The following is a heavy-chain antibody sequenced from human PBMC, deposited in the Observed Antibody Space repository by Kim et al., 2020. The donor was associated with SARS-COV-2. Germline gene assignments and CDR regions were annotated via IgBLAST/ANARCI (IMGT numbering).Heavy chain of an antibody. CDR2: INHSEST. CDR1: GGSFSGDY. V-gene: IGHV4-34*01. CDR3: ARIRNYSSREGVGN. J-gene: IGHJ4*02. Sequence: SETLSLTCAVYGGSFSGDYWSWIRKPPGKGLEWVGKINHSESTNYNPSLKIQVPISVDTSKNKFPLNLSPGTAPDTAGYYCARIRNYSSREGVGNWGQGT. D-gene: IGHD6-13*01.